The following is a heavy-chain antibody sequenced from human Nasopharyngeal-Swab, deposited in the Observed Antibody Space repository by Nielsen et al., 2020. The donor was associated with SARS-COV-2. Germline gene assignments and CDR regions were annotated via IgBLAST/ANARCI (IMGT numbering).Heavy chain of an antibody. CDR3: ARGLASLGYCSGGSCLLYYYYGMDV. V-gene: IGHV3-13*01. CDR1: GFTFSTYD. Sequence: GVLKISCAASGFTFSTYDMHWVRQGTGKGLEWVSGIGTAGDTYSPGSVKGRFTISRENAKNSLYLQMNSLRAGDTAVYYCARGLASLGYCSGGSCLLYYYYGMDVWGQGTTVTVSS. J-gene: IGHJ6*02. D-gene: IGHD2-15*01. CDR2: IGTAGDT.